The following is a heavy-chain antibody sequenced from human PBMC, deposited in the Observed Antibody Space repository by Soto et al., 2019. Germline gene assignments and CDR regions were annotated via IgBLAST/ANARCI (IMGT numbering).Heavy chain of an antibody. D-gene: IGHD3-9*01. CDR3: AKDSYSDILTGFDY. CDR1: GFTFDDYA. Sequence: PGGSLRLSCAASGFTFDDYAMHWVRQAPGKGLEWVSGISWNSGSIGYADSVKGRFTISRDNAKNSLYLQMNSLRAEDTALYYCAKDSYSDILTGFDYWGQGTLVTVSS. J-gene: IGHJ4*02. CDR2: ISWNSGSI. V-gene: IGHV3-9*01.